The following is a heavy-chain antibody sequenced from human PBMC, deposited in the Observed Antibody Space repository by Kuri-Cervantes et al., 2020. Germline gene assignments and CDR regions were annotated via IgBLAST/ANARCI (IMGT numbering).Heavy chain of an antibody. CDR2: VDPEDGET. V-gene: IGHV1-69-2*01. CDR1: GDNFNYYS. D-gene: IGHD6-6*01. Sequence: ASVKVSCKASGDNFNYYSISWVRQAPGQGLEWMGLVDPEDGETIYAEKFQGRVTITADTSTDTAYMELSSLRSEDTAVYYCATGIAARPNYYYYMDVWGKGTTVTVSS. J-gene: IGHJ6*03. CDR3: ATGIAARPNYYYYMDV.